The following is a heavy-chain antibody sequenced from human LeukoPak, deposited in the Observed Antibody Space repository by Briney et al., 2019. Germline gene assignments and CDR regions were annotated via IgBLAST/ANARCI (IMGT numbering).Heavy chain of an antibody. V-gene: IGHV4-39*01. CDR3: VRLLYYGSGTEY. CDR1: GGSISSSSYY. CDR2: IYYSGST. J-gene: IGHJ4*02. D-gene: IGHD3-10*01. Sequence: SETLSLTCTVSGGSISSSSYYWGWIRQPPGKGLEWIGSIYYSGSTYYNPSLKSRVTISVDTSKNQFSLKLSSVTAADTAVYYCVRLLYYGSGTEYWGQGTLVTVSS.